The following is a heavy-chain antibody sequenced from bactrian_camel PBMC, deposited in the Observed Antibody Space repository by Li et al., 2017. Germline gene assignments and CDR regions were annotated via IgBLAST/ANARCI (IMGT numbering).Heavy chain of an antibody. J-gene: IGHJ4*01. V-gene: IGHV3S1*01. CDR2: LRGTSGSL. Sequence: HVQLVESGGDSVQAGGALRLSCSGSGYTNWDGCMAWFRQPPGKEREGVAALRGTSGSLYYADFVKGRFTISEDKAENTLYLQMNSLKPEDTGMYYCAADLPPPGASGCYSGSRDTAYGYWGRGTQVAVS. CDR1: GYTNWDGC. CDR3: AADLPPPGASGCYSGSRDTAYGY. D-gene: IGHD2*01.